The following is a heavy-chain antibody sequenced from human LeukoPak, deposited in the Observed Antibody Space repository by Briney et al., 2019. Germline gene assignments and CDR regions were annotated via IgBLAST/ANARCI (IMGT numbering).Heavy chain of an antibody. J-gene: IGHJ6*02. D-gene: IGHD6-19*01. CDR3: AREPSSGWYLYYGMDV. V-gene: IGHV3-21*01. CDR2: ISSSSSYI. CDR1: GFTFSSYS. Sequence: GGSLRLSCAASGFTFSSYSMNWVRQAPGKGLEWVSSISSSSSYIYYADSVKGRFTISRDNAKNSLYLQMNSLRAEDTAVYYCAREPSSGWYLYYGMDVWGQGTTVTVSS.